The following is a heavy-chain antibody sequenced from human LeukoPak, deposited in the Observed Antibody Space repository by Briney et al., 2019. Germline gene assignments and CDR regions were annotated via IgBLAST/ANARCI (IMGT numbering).Heavy chain of an antibody. CDR3: AKVWGCSSTSCYWSRPNYYYYGMDV. CDR2: ISYDGSNK. V-gene: IGHV3-30*18. CDR1: GFTFSSYG. Sequence: GGSLRLSCAASGFTFSSYGMHWVRQAPGKGLEWVAVISYDGSNKYYADSVKGRFTISRDNSKNTLYLQMNSLRAEDTAVYYCAKVWGCSSTSCYWSRPNYYYYGMDVWGQGTTVTVSS. J-gene: IGHJ6*02. D-gene: IGHD2-2*01.